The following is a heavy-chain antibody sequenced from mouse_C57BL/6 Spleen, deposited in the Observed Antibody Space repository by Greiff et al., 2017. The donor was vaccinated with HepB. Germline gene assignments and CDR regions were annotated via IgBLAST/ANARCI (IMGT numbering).Heavy chain of an antibody. CDR2: IDPEDGDT. CDR1: GFNIKDYY. V-gene: IGHV14-1*01. Sequence: VHVKQSGAELVRPGASVKLSCTASGFNIKDYYMHWVKQRPEQGLEWIGRIDPEDGDTEYAPKFQGKATMTADTSSNTAYLQLSSLTSEDTAVYYCTTGYYDYDEAYWGQGTLVTVSA. CDR3: TTGYYDYDEAY. J-gene: IGHJ3*01. D-gene: IGHD2-4*01.